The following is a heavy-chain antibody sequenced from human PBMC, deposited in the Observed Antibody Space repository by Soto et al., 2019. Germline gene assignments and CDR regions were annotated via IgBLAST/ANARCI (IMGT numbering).Heavy chain of an antibody. D-gene: IGHD6-13*01. CDR1: GGSISSYY. CDR3: ARDGGLYSSSWYGWLDP. Sequence: PSGTLSLTCTVPGGSISSYYWSWIRQPPGKGLEWIGYIYYSGSTNYNPSLKSRVTISVDTSKNQFSLKLSSVTAADTAVYYCARDGGLYSSSWYGWLDPWGQGTLVTVSS. V-gene: IGHV4-59*01. CDR2: IYYSGST. J-gene: IGHJ5*02.